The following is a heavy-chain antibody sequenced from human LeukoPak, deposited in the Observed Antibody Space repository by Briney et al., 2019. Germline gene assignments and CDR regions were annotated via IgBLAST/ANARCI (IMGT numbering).Heavy chain of an antibody. CDR1: GGSFSGHF. V-gene: IGHV4-34*04. J-gene: IGHJ4*02. CDR2: INQSGKT. D-gene: IGHD4-23*01. CDR3: ARGGGDYGGYYFDY. Sequence: PSESLSLTCAVDGGSFSGHFWSSVRQPPGEGLGWNGDINQSGKTHTNPPLKSRATLSVNTSKNQFSRNLSSWAAADTADHSVARGGGDYGGYYFDYCGGEALVAVAS.